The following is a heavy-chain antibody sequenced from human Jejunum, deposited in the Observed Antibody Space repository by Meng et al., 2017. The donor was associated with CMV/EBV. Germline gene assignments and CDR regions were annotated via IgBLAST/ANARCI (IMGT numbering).Heavy chain of an antibody. CDR3: ARDNGDYYYGMDV. J-gene: IGHJ6*02. CDR1: GDSLNASC. V-gene: IGHV4-59*01. Sequence: VSGDSLNASCWSWVRRSPGEGLEWIGYVYCRGAARYNPSLEGRVSISIDTSKKHFSLKMRSVTAADTAMYYCARDNGDYYYGMDVWGQGTPVTVSS. CDR2: VYCRGAA. D-gene: IGHD4-17*01.